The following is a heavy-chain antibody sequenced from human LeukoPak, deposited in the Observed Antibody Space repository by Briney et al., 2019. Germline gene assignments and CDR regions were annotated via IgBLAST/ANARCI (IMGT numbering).Heavy chain of an antibody. CDR1: GFTFSSYG. CDR3: ARDRYSNYYMDV. V-gene: IGHV3-NL1*01. J-gene: IGHJ6*03. D-gene: IGHD4-11*01. CDR2: IYSGGST. Sequence: PGRSLRLSCAASGFTFSSYGMHWVRQAPGKGLEWVSVIYSGGSTYYADSVKGRFTISRDNSKNTLYLQMNSLRAEDTAVYYCARDRYSNYYMDVWGKGTTVTVSS.